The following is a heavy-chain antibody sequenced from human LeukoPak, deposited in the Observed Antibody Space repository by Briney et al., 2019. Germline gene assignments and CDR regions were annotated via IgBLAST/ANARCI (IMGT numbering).Heavy chain of an antibody. CDR2: IRSSGGTT. D-gene: IGHD3-22*01. CDR3: ASPPLYDTSGYPLFHH. Sequence: GGSLRLSCAASGFTFSDYYMSWIRQAPGKGLEWVSYIRSSGGTTYYADSVKGRFTVSRDNAKNSLYLQMNSLRAEDTAVYYCASPPLYDTSGYPLFHHWGQGTLVTVSS. J-gene: IGHJ1*01. V-gene: IGHV3-11*01. CDR1: GFTFSDYY.